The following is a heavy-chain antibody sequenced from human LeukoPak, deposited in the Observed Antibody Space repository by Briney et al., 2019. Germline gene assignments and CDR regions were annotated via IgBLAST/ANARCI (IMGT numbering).Heavy chain of an antibody. V-gene: IGHV4-39*07. CDR2: IFYSGST. CDR1: GGSISSGSSY. CDR3: AIAARPYNWFDP. J-gene: IGHJ5*02. D-gene: IGHD6-6*01. Sequence: SETLSLTCTVSGGSISSGSSYWGWIRQPPGKGLEWIGTIFYSGSTNYNPSLKSRVTISVDTSKNQFSLKLSSVTAADTAVYYCAIAARPYNWFDPWGQGTLVTVSS.